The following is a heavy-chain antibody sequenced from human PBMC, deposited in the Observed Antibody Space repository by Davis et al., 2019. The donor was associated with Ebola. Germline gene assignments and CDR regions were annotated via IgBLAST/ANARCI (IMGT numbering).Heavy chain of an antibody. V-gene: IGHV3-11*06. Sequence: PGGSLRLSCAASGFTFSDYYMIWIRQAPGKGLEWVSYITSTSSYTNYADSVKGRFTISRDNAENSLYLQMNSLRAEDTAVYYCARSSDFWFPYAFDIWGQGTMVTVSS. J-gene: IGHJ3*02. CDR2: ITSTSSYT. D-gene: IGHD3-3*01. CDR1: GFTFSDYY. CDR3: ARSSDFWFPYAFDI.